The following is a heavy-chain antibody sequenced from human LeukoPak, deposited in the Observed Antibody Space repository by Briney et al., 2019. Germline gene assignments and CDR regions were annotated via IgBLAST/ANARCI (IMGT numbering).Heavy chain of an antibody. CDR2: ITPTGGST. J-gene: IGHJ6*03. D-gene: IGHD6-19*01. Sequence: ASVKVSCKASGDTFTNYYMHWVRQAPGQGLEWMGIITPTGGSTSYAQKLQGRVTMTTDTSTSTAYMELRSLRSDDTAVYYCARSIAVAGTGGRYYYMDVWGKGTTVTVSS. CDR1: GDTFTNYY. V-gene: IGHV1-46*01. CDR3: ARSIAVAGTGGRYYYMDV.